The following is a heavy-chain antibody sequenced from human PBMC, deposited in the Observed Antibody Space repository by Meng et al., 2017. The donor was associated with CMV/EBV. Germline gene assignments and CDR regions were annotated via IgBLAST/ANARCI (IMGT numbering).Heavy chain of an antibody. V-gene: IGHV4-39*07. CDR1: GGSISSSSYY. D-gene: IGHD5-18*01. J-gene: IGHJ5*02. CDR3: SVVDTAMVTPWFDP. CDR2: IYYSGST. Sequence: SETLSLTCTVSGGSISSSSYYWGWIRQPPGKGLEWIGSIYYSGSTYYNPSLKSRVTISVDTSKNQFSQKLSSVTAADTAVYYCSVVDTAMVTPWFDPRGQGTLVTVSS.